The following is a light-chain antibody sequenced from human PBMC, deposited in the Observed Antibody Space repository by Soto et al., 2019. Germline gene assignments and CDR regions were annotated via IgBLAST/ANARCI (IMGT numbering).Light chain of an antibody. CDR3: QQYSSSPRT. J-gene: IGKJ1*01. CDR2: GAS. CDR1: QSVNSNY. V-gene: IGKV3-20*01. Sequence: EIVLTQSPATLSLSPGERATLSCRASQSVNSNYLAWYQQKPGQAPRLLIYGASTRATGIPARFSGSGSGTAFTLTISRLEPEDFAVFYCQQYSSSPRTFGQGTKVDIK.